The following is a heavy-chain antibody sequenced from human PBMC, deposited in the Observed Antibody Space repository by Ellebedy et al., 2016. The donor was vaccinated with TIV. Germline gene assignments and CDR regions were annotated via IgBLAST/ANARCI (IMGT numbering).Heavy chain of an antibody. J-gene: IGHJ4*02. D-gene: IGHD3-9*01. CDR2: ISGSGGST. CDR1: GFTFSSYA. V-gene: IGHV3-23*01. Sequence: PGGSLRLSCAASGFTFSSYAMSWVRQAPGKGLEWVSAISGSGGSTYYADSVKGRFTISRDNSKNTLYLQMNSLRAEDTAVYYCAKKDVYDILTDYYFDYWGQGTLVTVSS. CDR3: AKKDVYDILTDYYFDY.